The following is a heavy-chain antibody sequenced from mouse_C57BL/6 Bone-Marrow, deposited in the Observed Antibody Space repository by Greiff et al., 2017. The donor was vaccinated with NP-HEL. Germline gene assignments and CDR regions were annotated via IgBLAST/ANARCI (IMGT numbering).Heavy chain of an antibody. J-gene: IGHJ2*01. Sequence: EVKVVESGGGLVKPGGSLKLSCAASGFTFSSYAMSWVRQTQEKRLEWVATISGGGSYTYYPDNVKGRFTISRDNAKKNLYLQMSHLKSEDTAMYYCAREGYVSGGYFDYWGQGTTLTVSS. V-gene: IGHV5-4*01. CDR3: AREGYVSGGYFDY. D-gene: IGHD3-1*01. CDR2: ISGGGSYT. CDR1: GFTFSSYA.